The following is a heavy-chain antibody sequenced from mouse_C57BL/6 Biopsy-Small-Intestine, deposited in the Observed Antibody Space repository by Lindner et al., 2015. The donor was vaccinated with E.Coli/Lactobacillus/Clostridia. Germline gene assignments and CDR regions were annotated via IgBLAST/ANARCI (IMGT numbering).Heavy chain of an antibody. CDR3: ARSYDYYFDY. CDR2: IYPGDGDT. D-gene: IGHD2-4*01. Sequence: VQLQESGPELVKPGASVKISCKASGYAFSSSWMNWVKQRPGKGLEWIGRIYPGDGDTNYNGKFKGKATLTADKSSRTAYMQLSSLTSEDSAVYFCARSYDYYFDYWGQGTTLTVSS. J-gene: IGHJ2*01. CDR1: GYAFSSSW. V-gene: IGHV1-82*01.